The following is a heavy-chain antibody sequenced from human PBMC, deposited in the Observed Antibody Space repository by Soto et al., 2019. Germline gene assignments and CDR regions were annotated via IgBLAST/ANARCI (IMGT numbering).Heavy chain of an antibody. J-gene: IGHJ3*02. D-gene: IGHD5-12*01. V-gene: IGHV3-33*01. CDR3: ARTEVATILGRNDAFDI. Sequence: QVQLVESGGGVVQPGRSLRLSCAASGFTFSSYGMHWVRQAPGKGLEWLAVIWYAGIKKYYADSVKGRFTISRDNSKNTLYLQMNSLRAEDTAVYYCARTEVATILGRNDAFDIWGQGTMVTVSS. CDR1: GFTFSSYG. CDR2: IWYAGIKK.